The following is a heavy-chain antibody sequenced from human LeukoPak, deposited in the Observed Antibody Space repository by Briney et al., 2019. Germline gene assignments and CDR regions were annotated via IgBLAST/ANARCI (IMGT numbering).Heavy chain of an antibody. D-gene: IGHD3-22*01. CDR2: TRNKAKSYTT. CDR1: GSSFSDHY. J-gene: IGHJ4*02. Sequence: GGSLRLSCAASGSSFSDHYMDWVRQAPGKGLEWVGRTRNKAKSYTTQYAASVKGRFTISRDDSKSSMYLQMNSLKSEDTAVYYCARGRDSSGHHYPDYWGQGTLVTVSS. V-gene: IGHV3-72*01. CDR3: ARGRDSSGHHYPDY.